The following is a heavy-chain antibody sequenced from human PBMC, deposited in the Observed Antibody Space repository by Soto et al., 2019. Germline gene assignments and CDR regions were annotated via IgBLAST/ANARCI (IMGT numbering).Heavy chain of an antibody. CDR3: AGGRGDWSNRPLDY. CDR1: GYTFTSYD. V-gene: IGHV1-8*01. Sequence: ASVKVSCKASGYTFTSYDINWVRQATGQGLEWMGWMNPNSGNTGYAQKFQGRVTMTRNTSISTAYMELSSLRSEDTAVYYCAGGRGDWSNRPLDYWGQGTLDTGSA. CDR2: MNPNSGNT. J-gene: IGHJ4*02. D-gene: IGHD2-21*02.